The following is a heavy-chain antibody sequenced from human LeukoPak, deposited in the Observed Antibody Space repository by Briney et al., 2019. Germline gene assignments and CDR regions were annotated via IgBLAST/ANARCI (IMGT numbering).Heavy chain of an antibody. D-gene: IGHD4/OR15-4a*01. V-gene: IGHV3-7*01. CDR3: AREKNRVVLTAPLQY. J-gene: IGHJ4*02. Sequence: GGSLRLSCVASGFTFSVYWMSWVRQAPGKGLEWVANIKEDGSEKYYVDSVKGRFTISRDNAKNSLYLQMSSLRAEDTAVYYCAREKNRVVLTAPLQYWGQGTLVTVSS. CDR1: GFTFSVYW. CDR2: IKEDGSEK.